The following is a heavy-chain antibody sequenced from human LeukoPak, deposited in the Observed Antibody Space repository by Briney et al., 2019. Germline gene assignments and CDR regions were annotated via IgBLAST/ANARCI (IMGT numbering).Heavy chain of an antibody. D-gene: IGHD1-26*01. Sequence: GRSLRLSCAASGFTFSSYAMHWVRQAPGKGLEWVAVISYDGSNKYYADSVKGRFTISRDNSKNTLYLQMNSLRAGDTAVYYCARDRWELLGWFDPWGQGTLVTVSS. V-gene: IGHV3-30-3*01. CDR1: GFTFSSYA. CDR3: ARDRWELLGWFDP. J-gene: IGHJ5*02. CDR2: ISYDGSNK.